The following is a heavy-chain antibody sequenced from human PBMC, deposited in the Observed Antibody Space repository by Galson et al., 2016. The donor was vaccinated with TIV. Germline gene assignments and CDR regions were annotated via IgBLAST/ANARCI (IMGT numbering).Heavy chain of an antibody. D-gene: IGHD3-10*01. CDR2: INPKTGAT. CDR3: ARSDSYYKYALDV. V-gene: IGHV1-2*02. J-gene: IGHJ3*01. CDR1: GYSFTGYF. Sequence: SVKVSCKASGYSFTGYFMHWVRQASGQGLEWMGWINPKTGATTYAQEFQGRITMTRDTSASTVYMDLNRLQSDDTAVYYCARSDSYYKYALDVWGQGTTVTVSS.